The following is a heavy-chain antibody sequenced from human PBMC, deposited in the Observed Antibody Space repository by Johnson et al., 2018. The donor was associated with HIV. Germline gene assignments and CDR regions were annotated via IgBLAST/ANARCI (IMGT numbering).Heavy chain of an antibody. J-gene: IGHJ3*02. V-gene: IGHV3-13*01. CDR2: IGTAGDT. Sequence: VQLVESGGGLVQPGGSLRLSCAASGFTFSSYDMHWVRQATGKGLEWVSAIGTAGDTYYPGSVKGRFTISRDNSKNTLYLQMNSLRPEDTAVYYCAKEIMGTSCYDAFDIWGQGTMVTVSS. D-gene: IGHD2-2*01. CDR3: AKEIMGTSCYDAFDI. CDR1: GFTFSSYD.